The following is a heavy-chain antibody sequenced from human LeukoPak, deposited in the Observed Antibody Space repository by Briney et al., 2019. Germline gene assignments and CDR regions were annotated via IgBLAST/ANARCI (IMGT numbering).Heavy chain of an antibody. J-gene: IGHJ6*02. CDR2: INSDGRST. V-gene: IGHV3-74*01. CDR3: ARVRAAADHYYYYGMDV. Sequence: GGSLRLSCAASGFTFSSYWMHWVRQAPGKGLVWVSRINSDGRSTSYADSVKGRFTISRDNAKNTLYLQMNSLRAEDTAVYYCARVRAAADHYYYYGMDVWGQGTTVTVSS. CDR1: GFTFSSYW. D-gene: IGHD6-13*01.